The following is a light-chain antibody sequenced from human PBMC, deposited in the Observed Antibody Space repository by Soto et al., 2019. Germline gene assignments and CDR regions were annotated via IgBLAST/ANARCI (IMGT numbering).Light chain of an antibody. J-gene: IGKJ4*01. Sequence: EIVLTQSPCAVSFSPVERCTLSCRASQSVSDSFIAWYQQRPGQAPRLLIYGASQRATGIPDRFRGSGSGTHFSLTINRLEPEDFAVYYCQHYKAFGGGTKVDIK. CDR1: QSVSDSF. V-gene: IGKV3-20*01. CDR2: GAS. CDR3: QHYKA.